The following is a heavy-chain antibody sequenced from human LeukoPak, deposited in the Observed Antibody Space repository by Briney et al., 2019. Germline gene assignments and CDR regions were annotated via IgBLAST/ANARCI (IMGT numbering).Heavy chain of an antibody. CDR3: TKGGGISANPLDP. D-gene: IGHD4-23*01. CDR2: TTHDGMYT. Sequence: GGSLRLSCAASGFTFSSYAMNWVRQAPGKGLEWLSLTTHDGMYTNYADSVKGRFTISTDTSKNTVYLQMNSLRPEDTAVYYCTKGGGISANPLDPWGQGTLVIVSS. V-gene: IGHV3-30*18. J-gene: IGHJ5*02. CDR1: GFTFSSYA.